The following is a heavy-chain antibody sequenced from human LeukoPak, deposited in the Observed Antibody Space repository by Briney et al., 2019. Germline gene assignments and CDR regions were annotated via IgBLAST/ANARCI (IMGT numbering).Heavy chain of an antibody. J-gene: IGHJ4*02. CDR2: INTSGGST. Sequence: ASVKVSCKASGYTFTSYYMHWVRQAPGQGLEWMVIINTSGGSTSYAQKFQGRVTMTRDTSTSTVYMELSSLRSEDTAVYYCARRGGGEPDYWGQGTLVTVSS. V-gene: IGHV1-46*01. CDR3: ARRGGGEPDY. D-gene: IGHD3-10*01. CDR1: GYTFTSYY.